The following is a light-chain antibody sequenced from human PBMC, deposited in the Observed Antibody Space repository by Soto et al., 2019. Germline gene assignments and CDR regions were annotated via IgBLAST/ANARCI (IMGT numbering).Light chain of an antibody. Sequence: DIEMTQSPSTLSGSVGDRVTITCRASQTISSWLAWYQQKPGKAPKLLIYKASTLKSGVPSRFSGSGSGTEFTLTISSLQPEDFVTYYCLQDYNYPLTFGGGTKVDIK. V-gene: IGKV1-5*03. CDR3: LQDYNYPLT. CDR2: KAS. J-gene: IGKJ4*01. CDR1: QTISSW.